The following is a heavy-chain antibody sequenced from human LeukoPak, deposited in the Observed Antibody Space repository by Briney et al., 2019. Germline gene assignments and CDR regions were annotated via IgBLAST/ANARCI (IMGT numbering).Heavy chain of an antibody. J-gene: IGHJ4*02. Sequence: GGSLRLSCATSGFTFSNYAMSWVRQAPGKGLEWVSAISGSGGNTNYADSVKGRFTISRDNSKNTLYVQMNSLRAEDTAVYYCAKGRTSVTPRHFDYWGQGTLVTVSS. CDR1: GFTFSNYA. CDR2: ISGSGGNT. D-gene: IGHD4-17*01. CDR3: AKGRTSVTPRHFDY. V-gene: IGHV3-23*01.